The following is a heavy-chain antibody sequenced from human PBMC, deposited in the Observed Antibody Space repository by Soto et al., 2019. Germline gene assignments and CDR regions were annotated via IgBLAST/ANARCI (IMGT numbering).Heavy chain of an antibody. Sequence: GGSLRLSCAASGFTFSSYWMSWVRQAPGKGLEWVANIKQDGSEKYYVDSVKGRFTISRDNAKNSLYLQMNSLRAEDTAVYYCARAGDIVVVPAAIDYWGQGTLVTVSS. V-gene: IGHV3-7*01. CDR3: ARAGDIVVVPAAIDY. CDR2: IKQDGSEK. CDR1: GFTFSSYW. J-gene: IGHJ4*02. D-gene: IGHD2-2*01.